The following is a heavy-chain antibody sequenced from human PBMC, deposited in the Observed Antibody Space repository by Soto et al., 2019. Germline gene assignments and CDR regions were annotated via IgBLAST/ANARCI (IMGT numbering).Heavy chain of an antibody. CDR2: INTYDGNT. J-gene: IGHJ4*02. D-gene: IGHD6-6*01. CDR3: ARGYSSSSRGDY. V-gene: IGHV1-18*01. Sequence: QVQLVQSGAEVKKPGASVKVSCKASGYTFTSYGITWVRQAPGQGLDWMGWINTYDGNTNFAQKFQSRVTMTTDTSTSTVYMELRSLTSDDTAVYYCARGYSSSSRGDYWGQGTLVTVAS. CDR1: GYTFTSYG.